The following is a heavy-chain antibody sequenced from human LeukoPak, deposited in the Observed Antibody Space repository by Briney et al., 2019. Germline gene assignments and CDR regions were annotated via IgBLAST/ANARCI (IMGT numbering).Heavy chain of an antibody. J-gene: IGHJ6*03. Sequence: GGSLRLSCAASGFTFSSYWMSWVRQAPGKGLEWVANIKQDGSEKYYVDSVKGRFTISRDNAKNSLYLQMNSLRAEDTALYYCATGITGTTSIYYYYYYYMDVWGKGTTVTVSS. V-gene: IGHV3-7*03. CDR3: ATGITGTTSIYYYYYYYMDV. D-gene: IGHD1-7*01. CDR2: IKQDGSEK. CDR1: GFTFSSYW.